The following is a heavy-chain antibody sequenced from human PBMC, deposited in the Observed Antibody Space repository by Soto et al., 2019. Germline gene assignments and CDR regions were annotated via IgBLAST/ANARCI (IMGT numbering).Heavy chain of an antibody. CDR1: GGSISSSSYY. J-gene: IGHJ6*02. CDR2: IYYSGST. V-gene: IGHV4-39*01. D-gene: IGHD3-3*01. Sequence: SETLSLTGTVSGGSISSSSYYWGWIRHPPGKGLEWIGSIYYSGSTYYNQSLKSRVTISVDTSKNQFSMKLSSVTAADTAVYYCARQYYDFWSGYYYYYYGMDVWGQGTTVTVSS. CDR3: ARQYYDFWSGYYYYYYGMDV.